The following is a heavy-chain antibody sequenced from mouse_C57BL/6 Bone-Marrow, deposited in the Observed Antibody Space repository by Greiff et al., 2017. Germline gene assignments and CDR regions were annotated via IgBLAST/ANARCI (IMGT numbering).Heavy chain of an antibody. CDR1: GSTFTDYN. V-gene: IGHV1-18*01. CDR3: ARRIYNGNLAWFAY. D-gene: IGHD2-1*01. J-gene: IGHJ3*01. Sequence: VQLKQSGPELVKPGASVKIPCKASGSTFTDYNLDWVKQSHGKSLYWIGDINPNNGGTSSNQKFKGKATLTVAKSASTSYMGLRILTSEDTAVYYGARRIYNGNLAWFAYWGQGTLVTVSA. CDR2: INPNNGGT.